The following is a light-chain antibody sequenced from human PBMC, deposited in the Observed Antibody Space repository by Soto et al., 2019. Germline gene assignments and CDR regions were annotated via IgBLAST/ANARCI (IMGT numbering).Light chain of an antibody. CDR3: QKRYSTPRT. CDR1: QSIGSW. J-gene: IGKJ1*01. V-gene: IGKV1-5*01. Sequence: DIQMTQSPSTLSASVGDRVTITCRASQSIGSWLAWYQQKPGTAPKFLIFDASTLESGVPSRFSGSGSGTDLTLTISSLQPEDFAPYYCQKRYSTPRTFGQGTKVDIK. CDR2: DAS.